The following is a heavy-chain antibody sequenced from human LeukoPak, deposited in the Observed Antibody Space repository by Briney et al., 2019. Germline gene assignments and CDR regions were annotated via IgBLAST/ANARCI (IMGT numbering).Heavy chain of an antibody. CDR1: GGSVSSGSYY. CDR3: ARGKFREKYDFWSGYYSNWFDP. Sequence: SETLSLTCTVSGGSVSSGSYYWSWIRQPPGKGLEWIGYIYYSGSTNYNPSLKSRVTISVDTSKNQFSLKLSSVTAADTAVYYCARGKFREKYDFWSGYYSNWFDPWGQGTLVTVSS. D-gene: IGHD3-3*01. V-gene: IGHV4-61*01. J-gene: IGHJ5*02. CDR2: IYYSGST.